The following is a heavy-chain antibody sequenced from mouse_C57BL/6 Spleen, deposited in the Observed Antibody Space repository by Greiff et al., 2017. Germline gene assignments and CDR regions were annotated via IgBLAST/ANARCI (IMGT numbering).Heavy chain of an antibody. D-gene: IGHD1-1*01. CDR2: IDPNSGGT. CDR3: ARGDYYGRSEGYYYAMDY. Sequence: VQLQQPGAELVKPGASVKLSCKASGYTFTSYWMHWVKQRPGRGLEWIGRIDPNSGGTKYNEKFKSKATLTVDKPSSTAYMQLSSLTSEDSAVYYCARGDYYGRSEGYYYAMDYWGQGTSVTVSS. V-gene: IGHV1-72*01. CDR1: GYTFTSYW. J-gene: IGHJ4*01.